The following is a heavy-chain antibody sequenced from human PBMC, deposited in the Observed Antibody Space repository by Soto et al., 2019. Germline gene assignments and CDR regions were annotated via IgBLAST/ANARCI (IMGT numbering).Heavy chain of an antibody. CDR1: GFSLSTSGVG. V-gene: IGHV2-5*01. CDR2: IYWNDDK. D-gene: IGHD3-22*01. Sequence: SGPTLVNPTQTLTLTCTFSGFSLSTSGVGVGWIRQPPGKALEWLALIYWNDDKRYSPSLKSMLTITKDTAKNQVVLTMTNMDPVDTATYYCAHRLYYYDSSGYYYHDAFDIWGQGTMVTVSS. J-gene: IGHJ3*02. CDR3: AHRLYYYDSSGYYYHDAFDI.